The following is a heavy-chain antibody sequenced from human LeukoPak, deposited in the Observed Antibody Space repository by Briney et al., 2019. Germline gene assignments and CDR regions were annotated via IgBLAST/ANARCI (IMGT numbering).Heavy chain of an antibody. J-gene: IGHJ4*02. Sequence: AGGSLRLSCAASGFTFSSYAMHWVRQAPGKGLEWVAVISYDGSNKYYADSVKGRFTISRDNSKNTLYLQMNSLRAEDTAVYYCARDPYGGNQGDYWGQGTLVTVSS. CDR1: GFTFSSYA. CDR2: ISYDGSNK. D-gene: IGHD4-23*01. CDR3: ARDPYGGNQGDY. V-gene: IGHV3-30-3*01.